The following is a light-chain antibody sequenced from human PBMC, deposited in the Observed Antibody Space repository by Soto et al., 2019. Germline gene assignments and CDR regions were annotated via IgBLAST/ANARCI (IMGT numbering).Light chain of an antibody. J-gene: IGLJ1*01. CDR2: EVN. CDR1: SSDVGGYNH. CDR3: QSYAGSNNYV. Sequence: QSVLTQPPSASGSPGQSVTISCTGTSSDVGGYNHVSWYQQYPGKAPKLMISEVNKRPSGVPDRFSGSKSGNTASLTVSGLQAEDEADYYCQSYAGSNNYVFGTGTKLTVL. V-gene: IGLV2-8*01.